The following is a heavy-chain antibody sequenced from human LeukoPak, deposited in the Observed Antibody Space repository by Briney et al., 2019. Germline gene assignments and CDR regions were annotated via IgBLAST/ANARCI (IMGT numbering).Heavy chain of an antibody. CDR2: IYTSGST. J-gene: IGHJ4*02. V-gene: IGHV4-4*07. Sequence: PSETLSLTCTVSGGSISSHHWSWIRQSAGKGLEWIGRIYTSGSTTYNPSLKSRVTMSVDTSKNQFSLKLSSVTAADPAIYYCGREPGGGLLFDYWGQGTLVTVSS. CDR3: GREPGGGLLFDY. D-gene: IGHD3-10*01. CDR1: GGSISSHH.